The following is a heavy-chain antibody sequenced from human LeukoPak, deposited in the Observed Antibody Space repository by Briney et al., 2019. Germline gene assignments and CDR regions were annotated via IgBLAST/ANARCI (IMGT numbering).Heavy chain of an antibody. CDR1: GGSVSSYF. J-gene: IGHJ5*02. CDR3: ARYSWSASTPGSWFDP. D-gene: IGHD2-15*01. CDR2: IYNNGNN. Sequence: KSSETLSLTCTVSGGSVSSYFWSWIRQPPGKGLEWIGYIYNNGNNNYNPSLNSRISISVDTSKNQISLKLSSVTAADTALYYCARYSWSASTPGSWFDPWGQGTPVTVSS. V-gene: IGHV4-59*02.